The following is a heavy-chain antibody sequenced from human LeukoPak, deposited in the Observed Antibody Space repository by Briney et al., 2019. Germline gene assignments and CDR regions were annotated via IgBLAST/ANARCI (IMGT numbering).Heavy chain of an antibody. D-gene: IGHD5-12*01. J-gene: IGHJ4*02. CDR3: AREDSSGLVDIVATSFDY. Sequence: GGSLRLSCAASGFTFSIYSMNWVRQAPGKGLEWVSYISSSSSTIYYADSVKGRFTISRDNAKNSLYLQMNSLRAEDTAVYYCAREDSSGLVDIVATSFDYWGQGTLVTVSS. CDR2: ISSSSSTI. V-gene: IGHV3-48*01. CDR1: GFTFSIYS.